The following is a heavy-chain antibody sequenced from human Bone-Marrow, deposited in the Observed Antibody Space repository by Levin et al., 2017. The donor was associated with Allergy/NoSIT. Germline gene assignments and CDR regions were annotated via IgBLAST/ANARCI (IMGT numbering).Heavy chain of an antibody. V-gene: IGHV3-30*04. CDR2: ISYDGSNK. D-gene: IGHD3-10*01. CDR3: ARRPTMRFGEL. J-gene: IGHJ4*02. Sequence: GGSLRLSCAASGFTFSSYAMHWVRQAPGKGLEWVAVISYDGSNKYYADSVKGRFTISRDNSKNTLYLQMNSLRAEDTAVYYCARRPTMRFGELWGQGTLVTVSS. CDR1: GFTFSSYA.